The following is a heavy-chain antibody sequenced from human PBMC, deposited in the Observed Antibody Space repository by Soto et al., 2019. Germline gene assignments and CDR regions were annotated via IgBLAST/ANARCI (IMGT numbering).Heavy chain of an antibody. Sequence: GGSLRLSCAASGFTFSSYAMSWVRQAPGKGLEWVSATSGSGGSTYYADSVKGRFTISRDNSKNTLYLQMNSLRAEDTAVYYCAKVHTYYYESVGYADNYYYYYGMDVWGQGTTVTVSS. J-gene: IGHJ6*02. CDR1: GFTFSSYA. CDR2: TSGSGGST. CDR3: AKVHTYYYESVGYADNYYYYYGMDV. D-gene: IGHD3-22*01. V-gene: IGHV3-23*01.